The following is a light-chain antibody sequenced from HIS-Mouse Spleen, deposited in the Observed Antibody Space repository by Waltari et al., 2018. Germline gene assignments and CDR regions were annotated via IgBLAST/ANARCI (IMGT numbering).Light chain of an antibody. CDR3: QVWDSSSDHWV. V-gene: IGLV3-21*02. CDR2: DYS. Sequence: SYVLTQPPSVSVAPGQTARSTCGGNNIGSKSLHWYQQKPGQAPVLVVYDYSDRPSGIPERFSGSNSGNTATLTISRVEAGDEADYYCQVWDSSSDHWVFGGGTKLTVL. CDR1: NIGSKS. J-gene: IGLJ3*02.